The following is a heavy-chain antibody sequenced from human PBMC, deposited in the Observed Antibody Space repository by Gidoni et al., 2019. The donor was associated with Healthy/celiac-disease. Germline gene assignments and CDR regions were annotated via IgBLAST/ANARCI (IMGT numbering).Heavy chain of an antibody. CDR2: ISGSGGST. CDR3: AKDPFKYCSGGSCYVY. V-gene: IGHV3-23*01. CDR1: GFNFGSYA. Sequence: EVQLLESGGGLVQPGGSLRLSLAASGFNFGSYAMSWVRQAPGKGLEWVSAISGSGGSTYYADSVKGRFTISRDNSKNTLYLQMNSLRAEDTAVYYCAKDPFKYCSGGSCYVYWGQGTLVTVSS. D-gene: IGHD2-15*01. J-gene: IGHJ4*02.